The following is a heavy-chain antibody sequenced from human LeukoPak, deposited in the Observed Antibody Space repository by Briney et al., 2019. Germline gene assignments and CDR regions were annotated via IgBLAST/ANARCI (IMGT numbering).Heavy chain of an antibody. J-gene: IGHJ5*02. D-gene: IGHD4-11*01. CDR1: GGSFSGYY. CDR2: INHSGST. V-gene: IGHV4-34*01. Sequence: SETLSLTCAVYGGSFSGYYWSWIRQPPGKGLEWIGEINHSGSTNYNPSLKSRVTISVDTSKNQFSLKLSSVTAADTAVYYCARDIHDYSNYAGGFDPWGQGTLVTVSS. CDR3: ARDIHDYSNYAGGFDP.